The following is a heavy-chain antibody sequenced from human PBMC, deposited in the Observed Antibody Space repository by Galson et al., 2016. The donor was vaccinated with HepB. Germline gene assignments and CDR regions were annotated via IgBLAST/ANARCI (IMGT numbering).Heavy chain of an antibody. Sequence: SLRLSCAASGFTFSNCTMIWVRQAPGKGLEWLSCISRNSHFMYYANSVKGRFTISRDNAKNSLYLQMNSLRAEDKAVYYCAKDWMAAAGDAFDVWGQGTVVTVS. CDR3: AKDWMAAAGDAFDV. J-gene: IGHJ3*01. CDR2: ISRNSHFM. V-gene: IGHV3-21*01. CDR1: GFTFSNCT. D-gene: IGHD6-13*01.